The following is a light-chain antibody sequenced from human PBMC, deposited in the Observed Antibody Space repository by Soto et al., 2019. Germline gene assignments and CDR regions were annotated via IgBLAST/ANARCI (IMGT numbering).Light chain of an antibody. J-gene: IGKJ1*01. CDR2: GAS. CDR3: QQYGSSGT. Sequence: VLTQSPVTLSLSPGDRATLSCRASQSVSTYLAWYQQKPGQAPRLLIYGASNRATGIPDRFSGSGSGTDFTLTISRLEPEDFAVYYCQQYGSSGTFGQGTKVEIK. CDR1: QSVSTY. V-gene: IGKV3-20*01.